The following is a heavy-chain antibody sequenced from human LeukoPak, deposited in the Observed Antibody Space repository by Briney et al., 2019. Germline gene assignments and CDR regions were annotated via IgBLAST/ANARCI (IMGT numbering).Heavy chain of an antibody. CDR1: GGSISSYY. V-gene: IGHV4-4*07. CDR3: ARAWYYYDSSGYYPFDY. D-gene: IGHD3-22*01. J-gene: IGHJ4*02. Sequence: SETLSLTCTVSGGSISSYYWSWIRQPAGRGLEWIGRMSASGSTNYSPSLKSRVTMSVDTSKNQFSLRLNSVTAADTAVYYCARAWYYYDSSGYYPFDYWGQGTLVTVSS. CDR2: MSASGST.